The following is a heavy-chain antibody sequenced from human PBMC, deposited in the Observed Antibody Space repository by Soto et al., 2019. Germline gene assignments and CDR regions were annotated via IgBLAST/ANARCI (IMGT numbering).Heavy chain of an antibody. CDR1: GFNFNIYW. CDR2: IKNDGIIT. J-gene: IGHJ6*02. D-gene: IGHD3-3*01. CDR3: ARDRFWSGLGYYGMDV. V-gene: IGHV3-74*01. Sequence: LRLSCAASGFNFNIYWMHWVRQAPGKGLEWVSRIKNDGIITSYADSVKGRFTISRDNAANTLYLQMNSLRAEDTAIYYCARDRFWSGLGYYGMDVWGQGTTVTVSS.